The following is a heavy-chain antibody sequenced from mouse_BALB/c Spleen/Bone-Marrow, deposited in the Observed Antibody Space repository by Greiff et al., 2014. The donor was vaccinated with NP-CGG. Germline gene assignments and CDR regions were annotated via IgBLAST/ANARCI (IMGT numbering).Heavy chain of an antibody. J-gene: IGHJ3*01. D-gene: IGHD1-1*01. V-gene: IGHV14-3*02. CDR1: GFNIKDTY. CDR2: IDPANGNT. Sequence: EVKLQESGAELVKPGASVKLSCTASGFNIKDTYMYWVKQRPEQGLEWIGRIDPANGNTKYDPKFQDKATITADTSSNTAHLQLSSLTSEDTAVYYCARYYYGSSLFAYWGQGTLVTVSA. CDR3: ARYYYGSSLFAY.